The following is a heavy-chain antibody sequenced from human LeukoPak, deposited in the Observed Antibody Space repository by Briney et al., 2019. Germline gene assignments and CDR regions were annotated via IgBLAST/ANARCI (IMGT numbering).Heavy chain of an antibody. Sequence: GGSLRLSCAASGFTFSSYSMNWVRQAPGKGLEWVSYISSSSSIIYYADSVKGGFTISRDNAKNSLYLQMNSLRAEDTAVYYCARDLPRLAFYFDYWGQGTLVTVSS. D-gene: IGHD6-25*01. CDR2: ISSSSSII. V-gene: IGHV3-48*01. CDR1: GFTFSSYS. J-gene: IGHJ4*02. CDR3: ARDLPRLAFYFDY.